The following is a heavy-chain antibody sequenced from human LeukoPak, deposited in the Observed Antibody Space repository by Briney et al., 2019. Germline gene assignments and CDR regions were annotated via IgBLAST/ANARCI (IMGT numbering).Heavy chain of an antibody. CDR1: GYTFTGYD. CDR3: ASGDIRYFDWLLPPFDY. Sequence: ASVKVSCKVSGYTFTGYDMHLVLQAPGQGLEWMGWINPNSGGTNYAQKFQGRVTMTRDTSISTAYMELSRLRSDDTAVYYCASGDIRYFDWLLPPFDYWGQGTLVTVSS. CDR2: INPNSGGT. D-gene: IGHD3-9*01. J-gene: IGHJ4*02. V-gene: IGHV1-2*02.